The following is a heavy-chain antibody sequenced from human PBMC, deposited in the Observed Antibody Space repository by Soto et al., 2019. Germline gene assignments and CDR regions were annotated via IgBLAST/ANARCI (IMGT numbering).Heavy chain of an antibody. CDR1: GGTFSSYA. D-gene: IGHD5-12*01. Sequence: QVQLVQSGAEVKKPGSSVKVSCKASGGTFSSYAISWVRQAPGQGLEWMGGIIPIFGTANYAQKFQGRVTITADESTSTADMEPSSLRSEDTAVYYCARKGSGYAYVLRVAGDYYYYGMDYWGQGTTVTVSS. CDR3: ARKGSGYAYVLRVAGDYYYYGMDY. CDR2: IIPIFGTA. J-gene: IGHJ6*02. V-gene: IGHV1-69*01.